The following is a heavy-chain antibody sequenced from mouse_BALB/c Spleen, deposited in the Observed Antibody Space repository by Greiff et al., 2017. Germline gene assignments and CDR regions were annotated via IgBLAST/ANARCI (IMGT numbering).Heavy chain of an antibody. CDR2: ISSGSSTI. V-gene: IGHV5-17*02. CDR3: ARWDGAMDY. D-gene: IGHD4-1*01. Sequence: EVKLQESGGGLVQPGGSRKLSCAASGFTFSSFGMHWVRQAPEKGLEWVAYISSGSSTIYYADTVKGRFTISRDNPKNTLFLQMTSLRSEDTAMYYCARWDGAMDYWGQGTSVTVSS. J-gene: IGHJ4*01. CDR1: GFTFSSFG.